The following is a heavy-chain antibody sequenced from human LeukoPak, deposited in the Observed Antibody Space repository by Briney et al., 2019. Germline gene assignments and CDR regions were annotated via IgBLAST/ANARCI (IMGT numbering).Heavy chain of an antibody. Sequence: PSETLSLTCTVSGGSISSGSYYWSWIRQPAGKGLEWIGRIYTSGSTNYNPSLESRVTISVDTSENQFSLKLSSVTAADTAVYYCAREEWETYYFDYWGQGTLVTVSS. D-gene: IGHD1-26*01. CDR2: IYTSGST. CDR1: GGSISSGSYY. J-gene: IGHJ4*02. V-gene: IGHV4-61*02. CDR3: AREEWETYYFDY.